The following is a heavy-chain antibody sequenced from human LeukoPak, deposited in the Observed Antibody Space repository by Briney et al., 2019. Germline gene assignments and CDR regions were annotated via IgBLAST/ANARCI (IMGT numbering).Heavy chain of an antibody. CDR3: ARDHRGCSSTSCYARGYYYYGMDV. V-gene: IGHV4-59*01. CDR1: GGSISSYY. Sequence: SETLSLTCTVSGGSISSYYWSWIRQPPGKGLEWIGYIYYCGSTNYNHSLKSRVTISVDTSKNQFSLKLSSVTATDAAVYYCARDHRGCSSTSCYARGYYYYGMDVWGQGTTVTVTS. CDR2: IYYCGST. D-gene: IGHD2-2*01. J-gene: IGHJ6*02.